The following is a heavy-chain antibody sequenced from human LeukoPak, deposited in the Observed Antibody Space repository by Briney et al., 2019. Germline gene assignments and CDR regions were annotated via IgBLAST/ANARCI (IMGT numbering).Heavy chain of an antibody. D-gene: IGHD4-23*01. V-gene: IGHV3-7*01. CDR1: GFTFSTYW. CDR2: INQDASEI. J-gene: IGHJ4*02. Sequence: GGSLRLSCAASGFTFSTYWMNWYRQAPGKGLEWVGNINQDASEINYVDSVRGRFTISRDNAKNSLHLQMNSLRVEDTAVYYCARDRGYSTFDYWGQGTLVTVSS. CDR3: ARDRGYSTFDY.